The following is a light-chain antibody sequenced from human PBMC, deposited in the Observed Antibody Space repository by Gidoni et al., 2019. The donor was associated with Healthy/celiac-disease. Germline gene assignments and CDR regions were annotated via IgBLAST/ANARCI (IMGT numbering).Light chain of an antibody. Sequence: DIQMTQSPSSLSASVGDRVTITCRASQSISSYLNWYQQKPGTAPKLLIYAASSLQSGVPSRFSGSGSGTDFTLTISSLQPEDFATYYCQQSYSTSCTFGQGTKLEIK. J-gene: IGKJ2*02. CDR2: AAS. V-gene: IGKV1-39*01. CDR3: QQSYSTSCT. CDR1: QSISSY.